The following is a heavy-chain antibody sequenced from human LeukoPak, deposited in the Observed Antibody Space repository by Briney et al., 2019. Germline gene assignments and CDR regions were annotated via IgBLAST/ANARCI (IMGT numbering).Heavy chain of an antibody. CDR2: IYPGDSDT. J-gene: IGHJ5*02. CDR3: ARQLVQGVFGP. D-gene: IGHD3-10*01. CDR1: GYSFTSYW. V-gene: IGHV5-51*01. Sequence: GESLKISCKGSGYSFTSYWIGWVRHMPGKGLEWMGIIYPGDSDTRYRPSFQGQVTISADTSIRTAYLQWRSLKASDTAMYYCARQLVQGVFGPWGQGTLVTVSS.